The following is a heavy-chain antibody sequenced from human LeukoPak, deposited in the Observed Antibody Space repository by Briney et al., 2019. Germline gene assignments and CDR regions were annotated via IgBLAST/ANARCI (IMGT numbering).Heavy chain of an antibody. D-gene: IGHD4-17*01. CDR2: ISSSSSYI. CDR3: ARSISYGDYSPEYFQH. CDR1: GFTFSSYS. V-gene: IGHV3-21*01. J-gene: IGHJ1*01. Sequence: PGGSLRLSCAASGFTFSSYSMNWVRQAPGKGLEWVSSISSSSSYIYYADSVKGRFTISRDNAKNSLYLQMNSLRAEDTAVYYCARSISYGDYSPEYFQHWGQGTLVTVSS.